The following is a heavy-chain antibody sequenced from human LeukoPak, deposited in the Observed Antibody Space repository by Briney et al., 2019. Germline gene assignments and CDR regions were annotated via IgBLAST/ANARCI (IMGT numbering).Heavy chain of an antibody. CDR3: AKDEEGPFDY. V-gene: IGHV3-23*01. CDR2: ISGSGGST. Sequence: PGGSLRLSCAASGFTFSSYAMRWVRQAPGKGVEWVSAISGSGGSTYYADSVKGRFTISRDNSKNTLYLQMNSLRAEDTAVYYCAKDEEGPFDYWGQGTLVTVSS. CDR1: GFTFSSYA. J-gene: IGHJ4*02.